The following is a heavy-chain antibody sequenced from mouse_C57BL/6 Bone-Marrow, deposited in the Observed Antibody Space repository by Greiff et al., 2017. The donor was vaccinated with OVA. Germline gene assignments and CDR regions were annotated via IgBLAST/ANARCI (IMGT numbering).Heavy chain of an antibody. D-gene: IGHD3-1*01. CDR3: TTEGTCTPFDY. Sequence: EVQLQQSGAELVRPGASVKLSCTASGFNITDYYMHWVKQRPEQGLEWIGRIDPEDGDTEYAPKFQGKATMTADTSSNTAYLQLSSLTSEDTAVYYCTTEGTCTPFDYWGQGTTLTVSS. J-gene: IGHJ2*01. CDR1: GFNITDYY. V-gene: IGHV14-1*01. CDR2: IDPEDGDT.